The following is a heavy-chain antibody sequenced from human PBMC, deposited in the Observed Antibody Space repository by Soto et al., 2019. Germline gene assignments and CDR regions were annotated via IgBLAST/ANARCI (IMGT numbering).Heavy chain of an antibody. D-gene: IGHD2-15*01. CDR3: ARHIWDIVVVVAGTGAFDI. CDR2: IYYSGST. Sequence: SETLSLTCTVSGGSISSYYWSWIRQPPGKGLEWIGYIYYSGSTNYNPSLKSRVTISVDTSKNLFSLKLSSVTAADTAVYYCARHIWDIVVVVAGTGAFDIWGQGTMVTVSS. CDR1: GGSISSYY. J-gene: IGHJ3*02. V-gene: IGHV4-59*08.